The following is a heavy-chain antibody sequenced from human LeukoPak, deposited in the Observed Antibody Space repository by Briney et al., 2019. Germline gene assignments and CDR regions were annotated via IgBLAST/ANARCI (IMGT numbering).Heavy chain of an antibody. D-gene: IGHD3-22*01. CDR1: GGSISSYY. Sequence: SETLSLTCTVSGGSISSYYWSWIRQPPGKVLEWIGYIYYSGSTNYNPSLKSRVTISVDTSKNQLSLKLSSVTAADTAVYYCARGPHSSSYYYYYYYMDVWGKGTTVTVSS. CDR2: IYYSGST. CDR3: ARGPHSSSYYYYYYYMDV. V-gene: IGHV4-59*12. J-gene: IGHJ6*03.